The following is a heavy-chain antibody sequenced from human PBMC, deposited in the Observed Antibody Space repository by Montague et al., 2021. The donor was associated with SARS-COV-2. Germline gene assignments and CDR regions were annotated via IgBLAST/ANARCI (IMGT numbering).Heavy chain of an antibody. CDR2: INQDETAK. CDR3: ARSHRGSETGWLDY. Sequence: SLRLSCAASGFTSGDYQMTWVRQAPGKGLQWVADINQDETAKTYVDSVKGRFTISRDNAKNSLILQMNSLKDEDTAVYYCARSHRGSETGWLDYWGQGTLVTVSS. CDR1: GFTSGDYQ. V-gene: IGHV3-7*01. D-gene: IGHD6-19*01. J-gene: IGHJ4*02.